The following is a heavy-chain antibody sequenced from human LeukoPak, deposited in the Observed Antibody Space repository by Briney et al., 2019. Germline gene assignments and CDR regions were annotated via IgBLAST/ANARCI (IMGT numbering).Heavy chain of an antibody. CDR1: GFTFGRYS. Sequence: PGDSLRLSCAASGFTFGRYSMNWVRQAPGKGLEWVSSITSSSSYIYYADSVKGRFTISRDNVKNSLYLQMHSLRAEDTAVYYCARAAGELLPFDYFDYWGQGTLVTVSS. CDR3: ARAAGELLPFDYFDY. V-gene: IGHV3-21*06. D-gene: IGHD3-10*01. J-gene: IGHJ4*02. CDR2: ITSSSSYI.